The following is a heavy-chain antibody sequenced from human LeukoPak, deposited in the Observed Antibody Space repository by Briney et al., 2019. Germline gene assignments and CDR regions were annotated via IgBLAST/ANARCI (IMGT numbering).Heavy chain of an antibody. J-gene: IGHJ4*02. D-gene: IGHD3-10*01. CDR1: GFTFSKYG. Sequence: GGSLRLSCAASGFTFSKYGMHWVRQAPGKGLEWVALIWYDGSNAYYADSVKGRFTISRDNSQNMLYLQMNSLRAEDTAVYYCARVEGRFYGSGSYRGFDYGGQGTLVTVSS. V-gene: IGHV3-33*01. CDR3: ARVEGRFYGSGSYRGFDY. CDR2: IWYDGSNA.